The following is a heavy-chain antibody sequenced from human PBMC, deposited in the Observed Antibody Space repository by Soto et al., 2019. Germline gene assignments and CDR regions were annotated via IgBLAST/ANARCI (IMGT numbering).Heavy chain of an antibody. J-gene: IGHJ4*02. Sequence: EVQLLESGGGSVQPEGSLRLSCAASGFTFSNYAMTWVRQAPGKGLEWVSTMSGTAGNTYYADSVKGRFTISRDNSKNTLYLQMNSLRAEDTAVCYCAKKYYFGSGSYVFYFDYWGQGTLVTVSS. CDR3: AKKYYFGSGSYVFYFDY. D-gene: IGHD3-10*01. V-gene: IGHV3-23*01. CDR2: MSGTAGNT. CDR1: GFTFSNYA.